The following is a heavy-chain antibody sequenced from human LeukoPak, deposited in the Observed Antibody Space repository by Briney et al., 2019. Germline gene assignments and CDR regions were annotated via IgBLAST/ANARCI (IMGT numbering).Heavy chain of an antibody. V-gene: IGHV4-38-2*02. CDR1: GYSISSGYY. J-gene: IGHJ5*02. Sequence: SETLSLTCTVSGYSISSGYYWGWIRQPPGKGLEWIGSIYHSGSTYYNPSLKSRVTISVDTSKNQFSLKLSSVTAADTAVYYCAGYQLLRWFDPWGQGTLVTVSS. CDR3: AGYQLLRWFDP. D-gene: IGHD2-2*01. CDR2: IYHSGST.